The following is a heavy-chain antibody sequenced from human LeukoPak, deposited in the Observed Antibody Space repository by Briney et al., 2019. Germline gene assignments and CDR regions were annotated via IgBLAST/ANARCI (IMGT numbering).Heavy chain of an antibody. CDR3: AREKSSGWYPYYFDY. Sequence: GGSLRLSCAASGFTFSSYAMHWVRQAPGKGLEWVAVISYDGSNKYYADSVKGRFTISRDNAKNSLYLQMNSLRAEDTAVYYCAREKSSGWYPYYFDYWGQGTLVTVSS. V-gene: IGHV3-30-3*01. J-gene: IGHJ4*02. D-gene: IGHD6-19*01. CDR1: GFTFSSYA. CDR2: ISYDGSNK.